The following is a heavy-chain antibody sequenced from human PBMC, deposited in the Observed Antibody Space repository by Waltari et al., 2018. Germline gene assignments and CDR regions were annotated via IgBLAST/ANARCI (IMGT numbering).Heavy chain of an antibody. D-gene: IGHD2-8*02. CDR2: ISYTDDYM. J-gene: IGHJ4*02. Sequence: EVHLVESGGGLVNPGGSLSLSCAASAFTFSNYNIPWVRQAPGKGLEWVSSISYTDDYMYYADSVKGRFTISRSNAKNTLFLQMNGLRAEDTAVYYCAREHCSGGVCWGFDSWGPGTLVTASS. CDR3: AREHCSGGVCWGFDS. CDR1: AFTFSNYN. V-gene: IGHV3-21*06.